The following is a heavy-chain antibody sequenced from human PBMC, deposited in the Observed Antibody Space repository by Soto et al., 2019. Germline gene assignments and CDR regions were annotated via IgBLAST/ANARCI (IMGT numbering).Heavy chain of an antibody. V-gene: IGHV4-59*01. Sequence: SETLSLTCTVSGGSISSYYWSWIRQPPGKGLEWIGYIYYSGSTNYNPSLKSRVTISVDTSKNQFSLKLSSVTAADTAVYYCARVTGTGGYGTFDYWGQGTLVTVSS. CDR1: GGSISSYY. J-gene: IGHJ4*02. CDR3: ARVTGTGGYGTFDY. D-gene: IGHD5-12*01. CDR2: IYYSGST.